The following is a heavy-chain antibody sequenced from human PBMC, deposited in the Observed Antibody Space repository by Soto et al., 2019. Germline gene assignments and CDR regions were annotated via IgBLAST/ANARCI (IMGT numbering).Heavy chain of an antibody. CDR1: GFTVSSNY. Sequence: GGSLRLSCAASGFTVSSNYMSWVRQAPGKGLEWVSVIYSGGSTYYADSVKGRFTISRDNSKNTLYLQMNSLRAEDTAVYYCARASPASDSSSYWDYFDYWGQGTLVTVSS. CDR2: IYSGGST. J-gene: IGHJ4*02. CDR3: ARASPASDSSSYWDYFDY. V-gene: IGHV3-53*01. D-gene: IGHD6-13*01.